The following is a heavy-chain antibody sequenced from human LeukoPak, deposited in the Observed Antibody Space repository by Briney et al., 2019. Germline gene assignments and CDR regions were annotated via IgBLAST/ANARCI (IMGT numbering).Heavy chain of an antibody. V-gene: IGHV1-3*04. Sequence: ASVKVSCKASGYFFNNNNIHWVRQAPGQRLEWMGWINIGNGYTKYSHNFEGRITISKDTYANTAYMGLTSLRAEDTAFYYCARDSPGIKTFDFWGQGTMVTVSS. CDR3: ARDSPGIKTFDF. CDR2: INIGNGYT. CDR1: GYFFNNNN. D-gene: IGHD1-14*01. J-gene: IGHJ3*01.